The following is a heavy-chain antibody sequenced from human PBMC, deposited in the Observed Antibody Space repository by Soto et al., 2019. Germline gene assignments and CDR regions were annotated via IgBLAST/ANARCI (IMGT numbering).Heavy chain of an antibody. CDR3: ASIFWSGSTVYYYYYGMDV. Sequence: SETLSLTCTVSGGSISSSSYYWGWIRQPPGKGLEWIGSIYYSGSTYYNPSLKSRVTISVDTSKNQFSLKLSSVTAADTAVYYCASIFWSGSTVYYYYYGMDVWGQGTTVTVS. V-gene: IGHV4-39*01. CDR1: GGSISSSSYY. CDR2: IYYSGST. D-gene: IGHD3-3*01. J-gene: IGHJ6*02.